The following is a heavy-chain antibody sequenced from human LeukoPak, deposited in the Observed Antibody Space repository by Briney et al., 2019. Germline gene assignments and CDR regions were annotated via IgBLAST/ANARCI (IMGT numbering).Heavy chain of an antibody. Sequence: ASVRVSCKASGGTFSSYAISWVRQAPGQGLEWMGGIIPIFGTANYAQTFQGRVTITADESTSTAYMELSSLRSEGTAVYYCAREIGITMVRGVINWFDYWGQGTLVTVSS. J-gene: IGHJ4*02. CDR1: GGTFSSYA. CDR3: AREIGITMVRGVINWFDY. D-gene: IGHD3-10*01. V-gene: IGHV1-69*13. CDR2: IIPIFGTA.